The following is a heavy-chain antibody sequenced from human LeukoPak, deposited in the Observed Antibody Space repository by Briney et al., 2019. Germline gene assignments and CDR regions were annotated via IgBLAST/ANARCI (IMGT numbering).Heavy chain of an antibody. Sequence: SETLSLTCAVYGASFRGYYWNWIRQPPGKGLECIGEINHSGSTNYNPSLKSRVTISVDTSKNQFSLKLSSVTAADTAVYYCARDQRYCSSTSCEYNWFDPWGQGTLVTVSS. CDR2: INHSGST. CDR1: GASFRGYY. V-gene: IGHV4-34*01. CDR3: ARDQRYCSSTSCEYNWFDP. J-gene: IGHJ5*02. D-gene: IGHD2-2*01.